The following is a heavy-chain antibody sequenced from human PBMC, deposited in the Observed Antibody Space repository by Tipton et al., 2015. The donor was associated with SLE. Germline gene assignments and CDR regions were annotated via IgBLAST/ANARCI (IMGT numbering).Heavy chain of an antibody. J-gene: IGHJ4*02. V-gene: IGHV4-34*01. CDR2: INHSRST. CDR3: ATSPLTL. Sequence: TLSLTCTVYGGSFSGYYWTWIRQPPGKGLEWIGEINHSRSTNYNPSLKSRVTISVDTSKNQFSLELSSVTAADTALYYCATSPLTLWGQGTLVTVSS. CDR1: GGSFSGYY.